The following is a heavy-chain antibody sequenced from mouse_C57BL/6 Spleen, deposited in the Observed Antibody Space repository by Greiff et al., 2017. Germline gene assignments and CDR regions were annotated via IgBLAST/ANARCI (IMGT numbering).Heavy chain of an antibody. Sequence: EVMLVESGGGLVQPGGSLKLSCAASGFTFSDYYMYWVRQTPEKRLEWVAYISNGGGSTYYPDTVKGRFTISRDNAKNTLYLQMRRLKSEDTAMYYCARHGGLRFLDYWGQGTTLTVSS. J-gene: IGHJ2*01. CDR1: GFTFSDYY. D-gene: IGHD2-4*01. CDR3: ARHGGLRFLDY. V-gene: IGHV5-12*01. CDR2: ISNGGGST.